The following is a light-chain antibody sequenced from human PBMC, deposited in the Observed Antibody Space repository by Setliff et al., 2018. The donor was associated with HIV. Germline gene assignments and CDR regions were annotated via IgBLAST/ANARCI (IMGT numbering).Light chain of an antibody. CDR1: SNDVGSYDR. CDR2: DVD. Sequence: QSVLTQPRSVSGSPGQSVTISCTGTSNDVGSYDRVSWYQQLPGKAPKLIISDVDKRPSGVPDRFSASKSGNTASLTISGLQAVDEADYYCCSYAGSQTFLFGTGTKVTVL. CDR3: CSYAGSQTFL. J-gene: IGLJ1*01. V-gene: IGLV2-11*01.